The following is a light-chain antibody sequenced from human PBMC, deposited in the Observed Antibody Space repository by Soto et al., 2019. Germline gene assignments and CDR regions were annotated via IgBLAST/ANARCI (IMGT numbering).Light chain of an antibody. CDR1: QSVSSN. CDR2: GAS. Sequence: EIVMTQSPATLSVSPGERATLSCRASQSVSSNLAWYQQKPGQAPRLLIYGASTRATGIPARFSGSGSETDFTLTISRLEPEDFAVYYCQQYNNWPRTFGQGTKVDIK. J-gene: IGKJ1*01. V-gene: IGKV3-15*01. CDR3: QQYNNWPRT.